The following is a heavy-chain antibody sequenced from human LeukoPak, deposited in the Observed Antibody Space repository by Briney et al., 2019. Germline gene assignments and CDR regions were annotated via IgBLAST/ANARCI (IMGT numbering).Heavy chain of an antibody. D-gene: IGHD4-23*01. Sequence: PSETLSLTCTVSGGSISSGGYYWSWIRQHPGKGLEWIGYIYYSGSTYCNPSLKSRVTISVDTSKNQFSLKLSSVTAADTAVYYCARGLYGGNSEFDEFDYWGQGTLVTVSS. V-gene: IGHV4-31*03. J-gene: IGHJ4*02. CDR2: IYYSGST. CDR1: GGSISSGGYY. CDR3: ARGLYGGNSEFDEFDY.